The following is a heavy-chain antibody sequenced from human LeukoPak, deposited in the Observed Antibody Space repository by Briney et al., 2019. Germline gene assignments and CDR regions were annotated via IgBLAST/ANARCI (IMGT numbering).Heavy chain of an antibody. CDR2: MNPNSGNT. CDR1: GYTFTSYD. V-gene: IGHV1-8*01. Sequence: GASVKVSCKASGYTFTSYDINWVRQATGQGLEWMGWMNPNSGNTGYAQKFQGRVTMTRNTSISTAYMELSSLRSEDTAVYYCARGYLQLLSYYYYYMDVWGKGTTVTVSS. CDR3: ARGYLQLLSYYYYYMDV. J-gene: IGHJ6*03. D-gene: IGHD2-2*01.